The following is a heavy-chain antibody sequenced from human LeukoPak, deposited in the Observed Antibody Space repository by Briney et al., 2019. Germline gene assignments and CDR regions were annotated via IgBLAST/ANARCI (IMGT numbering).Heavy chain of an antibody. D-gene: IGHD3-9*01. J-gene: IGHJ3*02. V-gene: IGHV4-39*01. CDR2: IYYSGST. CDR1: GFTFSNYA. Sequence: GSLRLSCAASGFTFSNYAFVWIRQPPGKGLEWIGSIYYSGSTYYNPSLKSRVTISVDTSKNQFSLKLSSVTAADTAVCYCARHGAGGDGYYDILTGYPRWDAFDIWGQGTMVTVSS. CDR3: ARHGAGGDGYYDILTGYPRWDAFDI.